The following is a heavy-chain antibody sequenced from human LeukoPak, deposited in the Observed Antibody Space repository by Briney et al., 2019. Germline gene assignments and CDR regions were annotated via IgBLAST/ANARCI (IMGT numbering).Heavy chain of an antibody. CDR1: GGSISSSSYY. J-gene: IGHJ6*02. D-gene: IGHD6-13*01. Sequence: SETLSLTCTVSGGSISSSSYYWSWIRQPPGKGLEWIGYIYYSGSTNYNPSLKSRVTISIDTSKNQFSLKLSSVTAADTAVYYCARVAAAGRYYNYGMDVWGQGTTVTVSS. V-gene: IGHV4-61*01. CDR2: IYYSGST. CDR3: ARVAAAGRYYNYGMDV.